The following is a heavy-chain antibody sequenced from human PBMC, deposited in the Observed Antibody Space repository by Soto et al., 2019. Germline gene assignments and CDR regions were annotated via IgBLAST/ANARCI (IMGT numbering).Heavy chain of an antibody. CDR1: GGTFSSYA. D-gene: IGHD6-13*01. V-gene: IGHV1-69*13. J-gene: IGHJ6*02. CDR3: ARDSGAAESNQAYYYYGMDV. Sequence: ASVKVSCKASGGTFSSYAISRVRQAPGQGLEWMGGIIPIFGTANYAQKFQGRVTITADESTSTAYMELSSLRSEDTAVYYCARDSGAAESNQAYYYYGMDVWGQGTTVTVS. CDR2: IIPIFGTA.